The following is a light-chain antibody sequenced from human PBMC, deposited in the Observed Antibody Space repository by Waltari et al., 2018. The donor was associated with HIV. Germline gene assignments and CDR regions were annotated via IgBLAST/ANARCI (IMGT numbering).Light chain of an antibody. CDR2: EVS. CDR1: TFSDCGFNH. V-gene: IGLV2-14*03. Sequence: QSALPQPASGARYLGLSILISFPRHTFSDCGFNHNSVYQLHNSGKAPRLIIFEVSSRPSGVSNRFSGSKSGVTASLTIAGLQADDEADYYCSSYTSGSTRVFGGGTKLTVL. CDR3: SSYTSGSTRV. J-gene: IGLJ3*02.